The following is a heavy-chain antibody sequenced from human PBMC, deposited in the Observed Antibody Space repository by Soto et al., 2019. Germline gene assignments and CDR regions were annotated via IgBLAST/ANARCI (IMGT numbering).Heavy chain of an antibody. J-gene: IGHJ5*02. CDR2: IYYSGST. V-gene: IGHV4-61*01. CDR1: GGSVSSGSYY. Sequence: QVQLQESGPGLVKPSETLSLTCTVSGGSVSSGSYYWSWIRQPPGKGLEWIGYIYYSGSTNYNPSLTSRVTISVDTSKNQCSLKLSSVTAADTAVYYCARDSASSFDPWGQGTLVTVSS. CDR3: ARDSASSFDP. D-gene: IGHD1-26*01.